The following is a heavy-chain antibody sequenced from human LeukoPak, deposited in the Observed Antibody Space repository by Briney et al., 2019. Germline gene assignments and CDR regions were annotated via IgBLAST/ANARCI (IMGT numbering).Heavy chain of an antibody. J-gene: IGHJ4*02. D-gene: IGHD5-24*01. CDR2: IYYSGST. CDR1: GGSIGSYY. Sequence: SGTLSLTCTVSGGSIGSYYWSRIRQPPGKGLEWIGYIYYSGSTNYNPSLKSRVTISVDTSKNQFSLKLSSVTAADTAAYYCARGMAPDYFDYWGQGTLVTVSS. V-gene: IGHV4-59*01. CDR3: ARGMAPDYFDY.